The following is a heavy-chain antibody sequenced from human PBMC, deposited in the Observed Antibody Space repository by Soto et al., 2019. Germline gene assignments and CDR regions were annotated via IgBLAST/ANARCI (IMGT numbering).Heavy chain of an antibody. CDR2: IYYSGST. V-gene: IGHV4-31*03. CDR1: GGSISSGGYY. D-gene: IGHD4-4*01. Sequence: SETLSLTCTVSGGSISSGGYYWSWIRQRPGKGLEWIGYIYYSGSTYYNPSLKSRVTISVDTSKNQFSLKLSSVTAADTAVYYCARSGGDYSNYPSDYWGQGTLVTVSS. CDR3: ARSGGDYSNYPSDY. J-gene: IGHJ4*02.